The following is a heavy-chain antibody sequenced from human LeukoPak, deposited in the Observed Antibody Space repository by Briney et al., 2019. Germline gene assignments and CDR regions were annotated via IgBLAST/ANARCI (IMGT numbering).Heavy chain of an antibody. CDR1: GYTFTSYD. CDR3: ARSIVGATRGFDY. CDR2: INAGNGNT. J-gene: IGHJ4*02. D-gene: IGHD1-26*01. Sequence: ASVKVSCKASGYTFTSYDINWVRQATGQRLEWMGWINAGNGNTKYSQKFQGRVTITRDTSASTAYMELSSLRSEDTAVYYCARSIVGATRGFDYWGQGTLVTVSS. V-gene: IGHV1-3*01.